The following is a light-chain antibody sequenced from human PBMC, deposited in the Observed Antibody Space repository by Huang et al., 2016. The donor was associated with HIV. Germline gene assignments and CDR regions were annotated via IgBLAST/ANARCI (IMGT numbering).Light chain of an antibody. CDR3: QQSYRTPRT. V-gene: IGKV1-39*01. CDR1: QAIDKD. J-gene: IGKJ2*01. Sequence: DIQMTQFPTSLSASVEDRVTITCRAGQAIDKDLNWYQQKLGRAPRLLIYGASKLQSGVPSRFSGRASGTHFSLTINSLQPDDSAIYYCQQSYRTPRTFGQGTNLEI. CDR2: GAS.